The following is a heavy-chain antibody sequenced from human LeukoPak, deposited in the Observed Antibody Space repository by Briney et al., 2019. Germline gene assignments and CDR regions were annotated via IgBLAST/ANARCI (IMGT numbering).Heavy chain of an antibody. D-gene: IGHD5-24*01. CDR2: IYYGGST. V-gene: IGHV4-59*08. Sequence: SETLSLTCTVSGGSISSYSWSWVRQPPGKGLEWIGHIYYGGSTNYNPSLKSRVTISVDTSKNQFSLKLSSVTAADTAVYYCTRASEMASDYWGQGTLVTVSS. J-gene: IGHJ4*02. CDR3: TRASEMASDY. CDR1: GGSISSYS.